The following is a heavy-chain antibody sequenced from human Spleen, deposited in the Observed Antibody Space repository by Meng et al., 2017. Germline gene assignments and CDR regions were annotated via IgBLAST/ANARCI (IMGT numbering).Heavy chain of an antibody. D-gene: IGHD2-21*01. Sequence: QVQLVQSGAEVKKPGASVKVSCKASGYTFTDYFMHWVRQAPGQGLEWMGRINPNSGGTNYAQRFQGRVTVTRDTSISTAYMELSSLGFDDTAVYYCAKALGWGSSPDYWGQGILVTVSS. CDR2: INPNSGGT. CDR3: AKALGWGSSPDY. V-gene: IGHV1-2*06. CDR1: GYTFTDYF. J-gene: IGHJ4*02.